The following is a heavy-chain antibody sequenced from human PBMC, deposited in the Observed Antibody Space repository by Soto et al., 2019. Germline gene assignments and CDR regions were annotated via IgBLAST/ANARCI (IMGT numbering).Heavy chain of an antibody. Sequence: QVQLVESGGGVVQPGRSLRLSCAASGFTFSSYAMHWVRQAPGKGLEWVAVILYDGSNKYYADSVKGRVPISRDNSKNTLYLQMDSLRAEDTAVYYCARRLPGSYSSNWYEVDYWGKGTLVTVSS. CDR2: ILYDGSNK. CDR3: ARRLPGSYSSNWYEVDY. J-gene: IGHJ4*02. V-gene: IGHV3-30-3*01. D-gene: IGHD6-13*01. CDR1: GFTFSSYA.